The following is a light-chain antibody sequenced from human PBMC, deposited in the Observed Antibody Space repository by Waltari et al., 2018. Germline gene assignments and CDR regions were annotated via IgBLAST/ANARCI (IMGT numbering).Light chain of an antibody. Sequence: QSALTQPRSVSGSPGQSVTISCTGTSNDVGDYNYVSWYQQHPGKAPKLMIHDVNKRPSGVPDRFSGSKSGNTASLTISGLQAEDEADYYCCAYAGSYTYVFGTGTKVTVL. V-gene: IGLV2-11*01. CDR1: SNDVGDYNY. J-gene: IGLJ1*01. CDR2: DVN. CDR3: CAYAGSYTYV.